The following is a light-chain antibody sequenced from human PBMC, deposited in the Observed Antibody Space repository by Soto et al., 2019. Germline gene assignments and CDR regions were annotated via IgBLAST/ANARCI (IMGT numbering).Light chain of an antibody. CDR2: RTN. J-gene: IGLJ1*01. CDR3: VGWDGRRRRYV. V-gene: IGLV1-47*01. CDR1: SSNIGINY. Sequence: QSALTQPPSASGTPGQRVTISCSGSSSNIGINYVYWFQQLPGTTPKLLIHRTNQRPSRVPGRFSGSKSGASASLAISGLRSEDEADSYCVGWDGRRRRYVFGTGTKVT.